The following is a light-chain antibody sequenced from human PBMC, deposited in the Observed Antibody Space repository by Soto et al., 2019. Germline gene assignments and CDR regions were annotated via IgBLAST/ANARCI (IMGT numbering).Light chain of an antibody. J-gene: IGLJ1*01. Sequence: QSALTQPASVSGSPGQSITISCTGTSSDVGGYNYVSWYQQHPGKAPKLMIYEVSNRPSGVSNRFSGSKSGNTASLTISGLQAEDEGDYYCSSYATTNRRVFGTGTKVTVL. V-gene: IGLV2-14*01. CDR1: SSDVGGYNY. CDR3: SSYATTNRRV. CDR2: EVS.